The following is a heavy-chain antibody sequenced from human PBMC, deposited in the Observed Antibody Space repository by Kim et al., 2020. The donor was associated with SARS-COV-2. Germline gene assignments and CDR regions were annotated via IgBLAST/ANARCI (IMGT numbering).Heavy chain of an antibody. CDR1: GGSFSGYY. J-gene: IGHJ6*02. V-gene: IGHV4-34*01. CDR2: INHSGST. Sequence: SETLSLTCAVYGGSFSGYYWSWIRQPPGKGLEWIGEINHSGSTNYNPSLKSRVTISVDTSKNQFSLKLSSVTAADTAVYYCAGVAVTSFGYYYYGMDVWGQGTTVTVSS. D-gene: IGHD4-17*01. CDR3: AGVAVTSFGYYYYGMDV.